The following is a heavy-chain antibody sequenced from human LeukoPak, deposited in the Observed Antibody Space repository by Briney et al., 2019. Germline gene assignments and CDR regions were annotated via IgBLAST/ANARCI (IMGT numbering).Heavy chain of an antibody. J-gene: IGHJ4*02. V-gene: IGHV3-48*01. CDR1: GFSVSDYS. CDR3: ARDGPAPGEGDIDY. CDR2: IGSRTI. Sequence: GGSLRLSCAASGFSVSDYSMHWVRQAPRKGLGWVSYIGSRTIYAESVKGRFTISRDNAKNSLYLQMNSLRAEDTAVYYCARDGPAPGEGDIDYWGQGTLVTVSS. D-gene: IGHD6-13*01.